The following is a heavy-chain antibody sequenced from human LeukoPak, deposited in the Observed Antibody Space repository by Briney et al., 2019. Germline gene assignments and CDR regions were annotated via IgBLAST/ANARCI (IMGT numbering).Heavy chain of an antibody. Sequence: GAVKVSCKASGYTFSSYGISWVRQAPGQGLEWMGWINSYNGNTNYRQKLQGRVTMTTDTSTSTAYMDLRSLRSDDTAIYYCARDSPDGSGTYYNDSPDYWGQGTLVTVS. V-gene: IGHV1-18*01. CDR2: INSYNGNT. D-gene: IGHD3-10*01. CDR3: ARDSPDGSGTYYNDSPDY. CDR1: GYTFSSYG. J-gene: IGHJ4*02.